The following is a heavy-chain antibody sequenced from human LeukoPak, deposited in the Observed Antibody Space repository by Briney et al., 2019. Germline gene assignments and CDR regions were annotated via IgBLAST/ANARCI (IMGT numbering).Heavy chain of an antibody. CDR3: ARGLHRGYYFDY. Sequence: SETLSLTCAVYGGSFSGYYWSWIRQPPGKGLEWIGEINHSGNTNYNPSLKSRVTISVDTSKNQFSLKLSSVTAADTAVYYCARGLHRGYYFDYWGQGTLVTVSS. D-gene: IGHD3-10*01. CDR1: GGSFSGYY. CDR2: INHSGNT. J-gene: IGHJ4*02. V-gene: IGHV4-34*01.